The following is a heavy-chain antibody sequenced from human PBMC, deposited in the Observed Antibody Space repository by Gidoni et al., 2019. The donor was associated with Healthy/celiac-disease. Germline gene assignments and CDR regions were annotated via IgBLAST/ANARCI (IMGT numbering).Heavy chain of an antibody. V-gene: IGHV4-34*01. CDR1: GGSFRGSY. CDR2: INHSGST. CDR3: ARVIRGDYVWGSYRSLIRGAPDY. D-gene: IGHD3-16*02. Sequence: QVQLQQWGAGLLKPSETLSPPCAVYGGSFRGSYWSWIRQPPGKGLEWIGEINHSGSTNYNPSLKSRVTISVDTSKNQFSLKLSSVTAADTAVYYCARVIRGDYVWGSYRSLIRGAPDYWGQGTLVTVSS. J-gene: IGHJ4*02.